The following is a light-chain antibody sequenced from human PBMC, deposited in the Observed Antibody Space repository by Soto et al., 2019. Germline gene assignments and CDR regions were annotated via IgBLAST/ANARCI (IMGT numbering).Light chain of an antibody. CDR2: EVS. CDR1: SSDVGGYNY. V-gene: IGLV2-14*01. J-gene: IGLJ2*01. Sequence: QSVLTQPASVSGSPGQSITISCTGTSSDVGGYNYVSWYQQHPGKAPKLMIYEVSNRPSGVSHRFSGSKSGNTASLTISGLQAEDEADYYCSSYTSRSLPVFGGGTKLTVL. CDR3: SSYTSRSLPV.